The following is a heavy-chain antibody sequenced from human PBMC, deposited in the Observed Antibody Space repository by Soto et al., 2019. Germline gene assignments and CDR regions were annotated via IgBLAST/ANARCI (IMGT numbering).Heavy chain of an antibody. V-gene: IGHV3-11*01. CDR3: ARAARSYDFWSGYVCYFDY. Sequence: GGSLRLSCAASGFTFSDYYMSWIRQAPGKGLEWVSYISSSGSTIYYADSVKGRFTISRDNAKNSLYLQMNSLRAEDTAVYYCARAARSYDFWSGYVCYFDYWGQGTLVTVSS. CDR2: ISSSGSTI. D-gene: IGHD3-3*01. CDR1: GFTFSDYY. J-gene: IGHJ4*02.